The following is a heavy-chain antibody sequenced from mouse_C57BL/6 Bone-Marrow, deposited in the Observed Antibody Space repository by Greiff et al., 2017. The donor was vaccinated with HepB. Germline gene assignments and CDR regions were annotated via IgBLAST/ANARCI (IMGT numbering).Heavy chain of an antibody. Sequence: VQLQQSGAELVRPGTSVKLSCKASGYTFTSYWMHWVKQRPGQGLEWIGVIDPSDSYTNYNQKFKGKATLTVDTSSSTAYMQLSSLTSEDSAVYYCARGTTVVAKKGDYWGQGTTLTVSS. CDR1: GYTFTSYW. J-gene: IGHJ2*01. CDR2: IDPSDSYT. CDR3: ARGTTVVAKKGDY. D-gene: IGHD1-1*01. V-gene: IGHV1-59*01.